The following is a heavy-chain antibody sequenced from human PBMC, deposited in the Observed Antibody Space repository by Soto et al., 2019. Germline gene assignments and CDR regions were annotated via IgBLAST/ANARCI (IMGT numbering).Heavy chain of an antibody. J-gene: IGHJ4*02. CDR2: IFSSGST. CDR1: GDSISSFY. CDR3: ARVGYCSSTPCWPIVYFEY. D-gene: IGHD2-2*01. V-gene: IGHV4-59*01. Sequence: QVQLQESGPGLVKPSETLSLTCTVSGDSISSFYWTWIRQPPGKGLEWVGYIFSSGSTNYNPSLKSRVTISVDTSENQFSLKLTSVTAADTAVYYCARVGYCSSTPCWPIVYFEYWGQGTLVTVSS.